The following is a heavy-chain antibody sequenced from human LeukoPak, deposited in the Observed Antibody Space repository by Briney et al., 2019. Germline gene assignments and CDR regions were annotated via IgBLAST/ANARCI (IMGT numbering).Heavy chain of an antibody. J-gene: IGHJ6*03. CDR3: ARDPVDTAMVPMDV. D-gene: IGHD5-18*01. CDR2: ISSDGGST. Sequence: GGSLRLSCAASGFTFSSYPMHWVRQAPGKGLEYVSAISSDGGSTYYANSVNDRFTISRDNSKNTLYPQMNSLRAEDTAVYYCARDPVDTAMVPMDVWGKGTTVTVSS. V-gene: IGHV3-64*01. CDR1: GFTFSSYP.